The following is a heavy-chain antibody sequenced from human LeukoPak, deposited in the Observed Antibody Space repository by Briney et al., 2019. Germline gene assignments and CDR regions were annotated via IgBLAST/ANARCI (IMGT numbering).Heavy chain of an antibody. D-gene: IGHD3-3*01. Sequence: GGSLRLSCAASGFTFSSYAMSWVRQAPGKGLEWVSVIYSGGSTYYADSVKGRFTISRDNSKNTLYLQMNSLRAEDTAVYYCARDTIFGVGPGYWGQGTLVTVSS. J-gene: IGHJ4*02. CDR1: GFTFSSYA. V-gene: IGHV3-53*01. CDR2: IYSGGST. CDR3: ARDTIFGVGPGY.